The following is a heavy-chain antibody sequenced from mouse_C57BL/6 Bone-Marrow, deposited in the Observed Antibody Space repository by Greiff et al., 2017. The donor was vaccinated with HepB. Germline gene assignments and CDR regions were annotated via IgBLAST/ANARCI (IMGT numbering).Heavy chain of an antibody. J-gene: IGHJ1*03. CDR1: GFTFSSYG. CDR3: ARRTITTVVATPHWYFDV. V-gene: IGHV5-6*02. Sequence: EVKLVESGGDLVKPGGSLKLSCAASGFTFSSYGMSWVRQTPDKRLEWVATISSGGSYTYYPDSVKGRFTISRDNAKNTLYLQMSSLKSEDTAMYYCARRTITTVVATPHWYFDVWGTGTTVTVSS. D-gene: IGHD1-1*01. CDR2: ISSGGSYT.